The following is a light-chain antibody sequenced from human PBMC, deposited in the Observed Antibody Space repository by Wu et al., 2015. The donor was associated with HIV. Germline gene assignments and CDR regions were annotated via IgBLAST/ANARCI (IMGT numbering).Light chain of an antibody. CDR1: QSISNY. V-gene: IGKV1-39*01. CDR2: AAS. CDR3: QQSNSTSAIFT. Sequence: DTQMTQSPSSLSASVGDRVTIACRASQSISNYLNWYQQKLGKAPKLLIYAASSLQSGVPSRFSGSGSGTDFTLTISSLQPEDFATYFCQQSNSTSAIFTFGPGTKVDI. J-gene: IGKJ3*01.